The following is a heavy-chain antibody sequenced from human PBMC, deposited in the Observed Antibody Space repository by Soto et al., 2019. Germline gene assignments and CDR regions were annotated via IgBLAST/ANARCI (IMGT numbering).Heavy chain of an antibody. J-gene: IGHJ6*02. CDR2: IYPGDSDT. V-gene: IGHV5-51*01. CDR3: ARHTYDSSGYYYYGMDV. D-gene: IGHD3-22*01. Sequence: GESLKISCKGSGYSFTSYWIGRVRQMPGKGLEWMGIIYPGDSDTRYSPSFQGQVTISADKSISTAYLQWSSLKASDTAMYYCARHTYDSSGYYYYGMDVWGQGTTVTVSS. CDR1: GYSFTSYW.